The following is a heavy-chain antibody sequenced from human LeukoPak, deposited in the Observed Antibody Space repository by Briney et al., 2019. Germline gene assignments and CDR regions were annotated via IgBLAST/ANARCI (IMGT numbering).Heavy chain of an antibody. D-gene: IGHD3-10*01. V-gene: IGHV1-18*01. Sequence: ASVKVSCKASGYTFTSYGISWVRQAPGQGLEWMGWISAYNGNTNYAQKLQGRVTMTTDTSTSTAYMELRSLRSDDTAVYYCARAMVRGVIRIRLPDYWGQGTLVTVSS. CDR3: ARAMVRGVIRIRLPDY. J-gene: IGHJ4*02. CDR1: GYTFTSYG. CDR2: ISAYNGNT.